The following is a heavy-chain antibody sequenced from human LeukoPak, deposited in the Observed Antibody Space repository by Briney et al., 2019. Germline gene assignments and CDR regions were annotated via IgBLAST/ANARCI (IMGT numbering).Heavy chain of an antibody. D-gene: IGHD4-17*01. J-gene: IGHJ4*02. CDR1: GFTFSSYA. V-gene: IGHV3-23*01. CDR3: AKENTKTPIRPGEATVTKGYFDY. Sequence: GGSLRLSCAASGFTFSSYAMSCVRQAPGKGLEWVSVISGSGSNTYYADSGKGRFTISRDNSKNTLYLQMNSLRAEHMSVYYCAKENTKTPIRPGEATVTKGYFDYWGQGTLVTVSS. CDR2: ISGSGSNT.